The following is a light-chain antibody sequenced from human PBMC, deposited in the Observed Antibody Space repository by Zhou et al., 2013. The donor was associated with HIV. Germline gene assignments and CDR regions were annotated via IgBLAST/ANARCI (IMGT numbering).Light chain of an antibody. CDR3: LQYNVYPFT. V-gene: IGKV1-17*03. CDR1: QDINSY. Sequence: DIQMTQSPSSVSASVGDRVTITCRASQDINSYLAWFQQRPGEIPRRLIYAASTLQSGVPSRFSGRRSGTNFTLTITILQPEDFATYYCLQYNVYPFTFGPGTKVDV. J-gene: IGKJ3*01. CDR2: AAS.